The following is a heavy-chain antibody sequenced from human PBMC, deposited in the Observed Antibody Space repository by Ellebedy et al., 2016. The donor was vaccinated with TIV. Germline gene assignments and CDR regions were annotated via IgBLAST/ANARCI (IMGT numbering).Heavy chain of an antibody. J-gene: IGHJ4*02. CDR1: GFSFGSYA. Sequence: GESLKISXAASGFSFGSYAIHWVRQAPGKGLEWVAVISYDERHKYYAESVKGRFTISRDNSKNTVSLQMNSLRAEDTAVYYCAGGELLSLFDYWGQGTLVTVSS. CDR3: AGGELLSLFDY. CDR2: ISYDERHK. D-gene: IGHD3-10*01. V-gene: IGHV3-30*04.